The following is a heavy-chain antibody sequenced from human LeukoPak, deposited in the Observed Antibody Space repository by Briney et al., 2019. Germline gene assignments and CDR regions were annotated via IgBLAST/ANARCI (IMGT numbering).Heavy chain of an antibody. CDR1: GFNFRTYA. V-gene: IGHV3-23*01. D-gene: IGHD3-3*01. J-gene: IGHJ4*02. CDR3: AKEGYDFWSGYGYYFDY. Sequence: GGSLRLSCAASGFNFRTYAMSWVRQAPGKGLEWVSAISGSGGSTYYADSVKGRFTTSRDNSKNTLYLQMNSLRAEDTAVYYCAKEGYDFWSGYGYYFDYWGQGTLVTVSS. CDR2: ISGSGGST.